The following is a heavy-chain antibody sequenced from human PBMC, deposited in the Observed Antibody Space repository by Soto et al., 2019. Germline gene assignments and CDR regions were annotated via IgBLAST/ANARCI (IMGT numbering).Heavy chain of an antibody. V-gene: IGHV1-8*01. Sequence: ASVKVSCKASGYTFTSYDINWVRQATGQGLEWMGWMNPNSGNTGYVQKFQGRVTMTRNTSTSTAYMELSSLRSDDTAVYYCARGGPYSGSYEVGWFDPWGQGTLVTV. CDR1: GYTFTSYD. CDR3: ARGGPYSGSYEVGWFDP. J-gene: IGHJ5*02. CDR2: MNPNSGNT. D-gene: IGHD1-26*01.